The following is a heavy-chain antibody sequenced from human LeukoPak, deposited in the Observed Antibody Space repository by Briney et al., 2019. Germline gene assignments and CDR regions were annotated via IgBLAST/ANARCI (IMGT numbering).Heavy chain of an antibody. Sequence: PGGSLRLSCAGSGFSFSSHGMNWVRQAPGKGLEWVGFIRSKAYGGTTEDAASVKGRFTISRDDSKSIAYLQMNSLKTEDTAVYYCTREVTVGYRYGEYYYYYMDVWGKGTTVTVSS. CDR1: GFSFSSHG. D-gene: IGHD5-18*01. V-gene: IGHV3-49*04. J-gene: IGHJ6*03. CDR2: IRSKAYGGTT. CDR3: TREVTVGYRYGEYYYYYMDV.